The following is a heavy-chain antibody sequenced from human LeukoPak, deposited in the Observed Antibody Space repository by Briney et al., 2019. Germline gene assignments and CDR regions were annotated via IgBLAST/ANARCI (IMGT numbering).Heavy chain of an antibody. CDR1: GYSISGGYY. CDR3: ARLQRPGDAFDI. J-gene: IGHJ3*02. V-gene: IGHV4-38-2*02. CDR2: IYHSGST. D-gene: IGHD6-25*01. Sequence: PSETLSLTCTVSGYSISGGYYWGWIRQPPGKGLEWIGSIYHSGSTYYNPSLKSRVTISVDTSKNQFSLKLSSVTAADTAVYYCARLQRPGDAFDIWGQGTMVTVSS.